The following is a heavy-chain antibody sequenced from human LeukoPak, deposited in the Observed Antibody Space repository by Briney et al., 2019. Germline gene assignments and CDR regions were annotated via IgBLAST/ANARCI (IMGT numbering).Heavy chain of an antibody. CDR1: GFTFSTYW. CDR2: INTDGSIK. D-gene: IGHD3-3*01. Sequence: SGGSLRLSCAASGFTFSTYWMHWVRQAPGKGLVWVSRINTDGSIKDYADSAKGRFAISRDTAKRTVFLQMDSLRAEDTAVYYCARGRLYYDLWSGLDVWGKGTTVTV. CDR3: ARGRLYYDLWSGLDV. J-gene: IGHJ6*03. V-gene: IGHV3-74*01.